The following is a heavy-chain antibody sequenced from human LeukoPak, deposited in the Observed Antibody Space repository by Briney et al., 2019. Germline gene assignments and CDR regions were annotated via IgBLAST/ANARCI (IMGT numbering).Heavy chain of an antibody. V-gene: IGHV3-21*01. CDR2: ISSSSSYI. CDR1: GFTFSSYS. Sequence: GGSLRLSCAASGFTFSSYSMNWVRQAPGKGLEWVSSISSSSSYIYYADSVKGRFTISRDNAKNSLYLQMNSLRAEDTAVYYCASYYYDSSTSNNFDYWGQGTLVTVSS. D-gene: IGHD3-22*01. J-gene: IGHJ4*02. CDR3: ASYYYDSSTSNNFDY.